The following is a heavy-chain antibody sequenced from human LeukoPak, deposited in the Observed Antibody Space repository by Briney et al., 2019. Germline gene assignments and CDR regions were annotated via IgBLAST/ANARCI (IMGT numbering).Heavy chain of an antibody. CDR2: MNPNSGNT. D-gene: IGHD3-16*02. J-gene: IGHJ5*02. CDR3: ARGQYDYVWGSYRYSVVWFDP. Sequence: ASVKVSCKASGYTFTSYDINWVPQATGQGLEWMGWMNPNSGNTGYAQKFQGRVTMTRNTSISTAYMELSSLRSEDTAVYYCARGQYDYVWGSYRYSVVWFDPWGQGTLVTVSS. CDR1: GYTFTSYD. V-gene: IGHV1-8*01.